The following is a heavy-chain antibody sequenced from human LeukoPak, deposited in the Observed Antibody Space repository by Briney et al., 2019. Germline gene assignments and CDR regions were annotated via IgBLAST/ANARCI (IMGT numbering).Heavy chain of an antibody. J-gene: IGHJ4*02. D-gene: IGHD2-15*01. V-gene: IGHV5-51*01. CDR3: ARHSAYCSGGSCYSDY. CDR1: GYSFTSYW. Sequence: GESLKISCKGSGYSFTSYWIGWGRQMPGKGLEWMGINYPGYSDTRYSPSFQGQVTISPAKSISTAYLQWSSLKASDPAMYYCARHSAYCSGGSCYSDYWGQGTLVTVSS. CDR2: NYPGYSDT.